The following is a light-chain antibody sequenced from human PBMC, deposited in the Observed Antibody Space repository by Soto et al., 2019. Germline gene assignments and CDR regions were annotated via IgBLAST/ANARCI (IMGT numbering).Light chain of an antibody. V-gene: IGKV3-20*01. CDR2: GVS. Sequence: EILLTQSPGTLSLSPGERATLSCTASQTITTTYLAWDQQKPGQSPRLLIYGVSGRATGIPDRFSGSGSGTDFSLTISRLEPEDFAVYYCLQYGNLPYSFGQGTKLEIK. CDR3: LQYGNLPYS. J-gene: IGKJ2*03. CDR1: QTITTTY.